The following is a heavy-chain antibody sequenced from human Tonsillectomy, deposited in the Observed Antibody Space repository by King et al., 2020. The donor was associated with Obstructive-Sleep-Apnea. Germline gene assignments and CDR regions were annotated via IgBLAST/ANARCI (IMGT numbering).Heavy chain of an antibody. Sequence: VQLQQWGAGLLKPSETLSLTCAVYGGSFSGYYWSWIRQPPGKGLEWIGEINHSGSTNYNPSLKSRVTISVDTSKYQFSLKLSSVTAADTAVYYCASFSGSGSSRGWFDPWGQGTLVTVSS. J-gene: IGHJ5*02. V-gene: IGHV4-34*01. CDR3: ASFSGSGSSRGWFDP. CDR1: GGSFSGYY. CDR2: INHSGST. D-gene: IGHD3-10*01.